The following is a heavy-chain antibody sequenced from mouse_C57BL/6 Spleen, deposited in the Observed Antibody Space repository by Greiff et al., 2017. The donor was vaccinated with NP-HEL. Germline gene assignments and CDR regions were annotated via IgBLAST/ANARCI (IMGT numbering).Heavy chain of an antibody. V-gene: IGHV10-1*01. Sequence: GGGLVQPKGSLKLSCAASGFSFNTYAMNWVRQAPGKGLEWVARIRSKSNNYATYYADSVKDRFTISRDDSESMLYLQMNNLKTEDTAMYYCVRGSSYPYYFDYWGQGTTLTVSS. CDR2: IRSKSNNYAT. CDR1: GFSFNTYA. CDR3: VRGSSYPYYFDY. J-gene: IGHJ2*01. D-gene: IGHD1-1*01.